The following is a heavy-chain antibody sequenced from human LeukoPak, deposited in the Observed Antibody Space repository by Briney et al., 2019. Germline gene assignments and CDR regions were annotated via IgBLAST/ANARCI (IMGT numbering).Heavy chain of an antibody. J-gene: IGHJ4*02. V-gene: IGHV1-69*05. CDR2: IIPIFGTA. D-gene: IGHD3-9*01. Sequence: ASVKVSCTSSEGTFSSYAISWVRQAPGQGLEWMGGIIPIFGTANYAQKFQGRVTTTTDESTSTAYMELSSLRSEDTAVYYCARGGLLRYFDWLPHWGQGTLVTVSS. CDR1: EGTFSSYA. CDR3: ARGGLLRYFDWLPH.